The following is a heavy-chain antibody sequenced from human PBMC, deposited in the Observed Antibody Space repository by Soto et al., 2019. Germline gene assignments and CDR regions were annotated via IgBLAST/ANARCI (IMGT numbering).Heavy chain of an antibody. CDR1: RGSITTANW. CDR3: ARRGGGVVLSAITAFDY. D-gene: IGHD2-21*02. V-gene: IGHV4-4*01. CDR2: IYHSGST. Sequence: QVPLQASGPRLVRLAVTLSLTCNVSRGSITTANWLNWVRQPPGRGLEWIGEIYHSGSTNYNLSLTSGATLSVDKSKNPFALTVMSWHAADTAIYSCARRGGGVVLSAITAFDYRGQGILVTVSS. J-gene: IGHJ4*02.